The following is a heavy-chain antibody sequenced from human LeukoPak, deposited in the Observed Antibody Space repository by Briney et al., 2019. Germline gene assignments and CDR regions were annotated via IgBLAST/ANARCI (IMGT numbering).Heavy chain of an antibody. Sequence: SVKVSXKASGGTFSSYAISWMRQAPGQGLEWMGGIIPIFGTANYAQKFQGRVTITADESTSTAYMELSSLRSEDTAVYYCARGPYYDFWIHPYYYYYYMDVWGKGTTVTVSS. CDR1: GGTFSSYA. CDR2: IIPIFGTA. D-gene: IGHD3-3*01. CDR3: ARGPYYDFWIHPYYYYYYMDV. V-gene: IGHV1-69*01. J-gene: IGHJ6*03.